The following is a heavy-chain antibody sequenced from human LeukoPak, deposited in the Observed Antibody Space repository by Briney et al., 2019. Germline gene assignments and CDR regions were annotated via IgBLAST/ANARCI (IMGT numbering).Heavy chain of an antibody. CDR2: INPNSGNT. J-gene: IGHJ4*02. V-gene: IGHV1-8*01. CDR1: GYTFTNYD. D-gene: IGHD2-15*01. Sequence: ASVKVFCKASGYTFTNYDINWVRQATGQGLEWMGWINPNSGNTGYAQKFQGRVTMTTNTSISTAYMELNSLTSEDTAVYYCATRSPCSGGSCYWRGHYYFDYWGQGTLVTVSS. CDR3: ATRSPCSGGSCYWRGHYYFDY.